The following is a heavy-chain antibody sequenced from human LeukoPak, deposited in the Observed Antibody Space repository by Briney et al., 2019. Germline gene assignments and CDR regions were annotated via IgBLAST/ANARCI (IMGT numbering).Heavy chain of an antibody. V-gene: IGHV4-39*01. J-gene: IGHJ5*02. CDR1: GGSISRGVYY. CDR3: ARSRYYYGSGLRFDP. Sequence: SETLSLTCTVSGGSISRGVYYWTWIRQLPGKGMEWNGSIYYSGSTYYNPSLKSRITISVDTSKNQFSLKLNSVTAADTAVYYCARSRYYYGSGLRFDPWGQGTLVTVSS. D-gene: IGHD3-10*01. CDR2: IYYSGST.